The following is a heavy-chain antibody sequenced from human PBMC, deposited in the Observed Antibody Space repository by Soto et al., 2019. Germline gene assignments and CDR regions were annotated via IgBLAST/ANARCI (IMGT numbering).Heavy chain of an antibody. Sequence: QVQLVQSGAEVKKPGASVKVSCKASGYTFTTFDINWVRQATGQGLEWVGWMNPNSGNTGYAQKFQSRVTMTRNTSISTAYMELGSLRSEDTAVYFCARDHCTTTNCYTSIYYYGMDVWGQGTTVTVSS. CDR1: GYTFTTFD. CDR3: ARDHCTTTNCYTSIYYYGMDV. D-gene: IGHD2-2*02. CDR2: MNPNSGNT. J-gene: IGHJ6*02. V-gene: IGHV1-8*01.